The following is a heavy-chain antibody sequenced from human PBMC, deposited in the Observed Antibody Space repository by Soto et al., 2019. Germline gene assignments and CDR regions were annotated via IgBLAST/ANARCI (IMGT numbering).Heavy chain of an antibody. CDR2: IYYSGST. V-gene: IGHV4-39*01. Sequence: SVSWSVACGYISGRGYYWGWISKPPGKGLEWIGSIYYSGSTYYNPSLKSRVTISVDTSKNQFSLKLSSVTAADTAVYYCARHAVHNSGVTDYWGQGTLVTVSS. D-gene: IGHD6-19*01. CDR1: CGYISGRGYY. CDR3: ARHAVHNSGVTDY. J-gene: IGHJ4*02.